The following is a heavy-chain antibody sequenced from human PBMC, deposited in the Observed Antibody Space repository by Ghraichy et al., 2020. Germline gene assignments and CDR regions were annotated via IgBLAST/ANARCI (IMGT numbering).Heavy chain of an antibody. CDR2: IFYSGTA. CDR1: GASIRSHY. CDR3: ARGLTRFCTNGVCSWIDY. V-gene: IGHV4-59*11. Sequence: SETLSLTCTVSGASIRSHYWTWIRQSPGKGLEWIGYIFYSGTANYNPSLKSRVSMSVDTSKNQFSLKLSSVTAADTAVYYCARGLTRFCTNGVCSWIDYWGPGTLVTVFS. J-gene: IGHJ4*02. D-gene: IGHD2-8*01.